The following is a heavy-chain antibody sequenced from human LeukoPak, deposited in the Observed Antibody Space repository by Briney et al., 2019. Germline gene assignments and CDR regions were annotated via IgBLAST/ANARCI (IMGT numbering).Heavy chain of an antibody. D-gene: IGHD6-6*01. CDR3: ARDKAQDSVYYGMDV. Sequence: GSLRLSCAASGFTFSSYSMVWVRQAPGKGLEWVSSISSGSNYIYYADSVKGRFTFSRDNARTSLYLQMNSLRAEDTAVYYCARDKAQDSVYYGMDVWGQGTTVTVSS. J-gene: IGHJ6*02. CDR1: GFTFSSYS. V-gene: IGHV3-21*06. CDR2: ISSGSNYI.